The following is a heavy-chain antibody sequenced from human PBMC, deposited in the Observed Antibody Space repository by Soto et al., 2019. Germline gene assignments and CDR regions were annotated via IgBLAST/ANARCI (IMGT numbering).Heavy chain of an antibody. D-gene: IGHD1-26*01. J-gene: IGHJ5*02. Sequence: PGGSRRLSCSDSGFTFGNFWIHWVRQAPGKGLEWVSHIGPDGTDIVYADSVKGRFIISXXXAXXTXXLQXNXXEAEDTAVYYCAKLPWEVAPSWGQGTLVTVSS. CDR2: IGPDGTDI. CDR3: AKLPWEVAPS. V-gene: IGHV3-74*03. CDR1: GFTFGNFW.